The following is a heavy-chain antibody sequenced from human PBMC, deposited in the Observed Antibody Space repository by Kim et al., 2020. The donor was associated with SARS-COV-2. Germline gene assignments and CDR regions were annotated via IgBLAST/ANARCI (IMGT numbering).Heavy chain of an antibody. CDR3: ARGSDDFWSGSGMDV. Sequence: DSVKGRFTISRDNAKNSLYLQMNSLRAEDTAVYYCARGSDDFWSGSGMDVWGQGTTVTVSS. J-gene: IGHJ6*02. D-gene: IGHD3-3*01. V-gene: IGHV3-21*01.